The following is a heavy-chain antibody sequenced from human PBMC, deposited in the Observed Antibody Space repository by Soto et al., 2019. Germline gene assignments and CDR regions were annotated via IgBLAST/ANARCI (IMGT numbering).Heavy chain of an antibody. CDR2: ISGSGGST. J-gene: IGHJ4*02. Sequence: GGSLRLSCAAAGFSFSSYAMSWVRQAPGKGLDWVSAISGSGGSTYYADSLKGRFTVSRDNSKTTLYLQMNSLRVEDTAVYYCAKERADCRGGGTCYYYFDYWGQGTLVTVSS. CDR3: AKERADCRGGGTCYYYFDY. CDR1: GFSFSSYA. V-gene: IGHV3-23*01. D-gene: IGHD2-15*01.